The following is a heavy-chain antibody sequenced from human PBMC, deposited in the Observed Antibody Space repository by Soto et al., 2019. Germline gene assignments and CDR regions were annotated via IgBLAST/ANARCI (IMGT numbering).Heavy chain of an antibody. Sequence: PGGSLRLSCAASGFTFSSYAMHWVRQAPGKGLEWVAVISYDGSNKYYADSVKGRFTISRDNSKNTLYLQMNSLRGEDTAVYYSAKESPGSFYVPVDSWGQGALVTVSS. D-gene: IGHD3-16*02. CDR2: ISYDGSNK. J-gene: IGHJ4*02. CDR3: AKESPGSFYVPVDS. CDR1: GFTFSSYA. V-gene: IGHV3-30-3*01.